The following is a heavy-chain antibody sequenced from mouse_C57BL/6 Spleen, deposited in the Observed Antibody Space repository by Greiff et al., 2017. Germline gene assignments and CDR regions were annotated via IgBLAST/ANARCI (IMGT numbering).Heavy chain of an antibody. CDR3: ARAPTGTHFDY. J-gene: IGHJ2*01. V-gene: IGHV5-4*01. CDR2: ISDGGSYT. CDR1: GFTFSSYA. D-gene: IGHD4-1*02. Sequence: VQLQQSGGGLVKPGGSLKLSCAASGFTFSSYAMSWVRQTPEKRLEWVATISDGGSYTYYPDNVKGRFTISRDNAKNNLYLQMSHLKSEDTAMYYCARAPTGTHFDYWGQGTTLTVSS.